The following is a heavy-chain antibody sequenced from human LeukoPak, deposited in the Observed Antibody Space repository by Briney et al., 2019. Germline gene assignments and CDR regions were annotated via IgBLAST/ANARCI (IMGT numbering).Heavy chain of an antibody. J-gene: IGHJ6*03. D-gene: IGHD3-3*01. V-gene: IGHV4-34*01. CDR1: GGSFSGYY. CDR3: AGFWSGYFFYYYMDV. Sequence: SETLSLTCAVYGGSFSGYYWGWIRQPPGKGLEWIGEINHSGSTNYNPSLKSRVTISVDTSKNQFSLKLSSVTAADTAVYYCAGFWSGYFFYYYMDVWGKGTTVTVSS. CDR2: INHSGST.